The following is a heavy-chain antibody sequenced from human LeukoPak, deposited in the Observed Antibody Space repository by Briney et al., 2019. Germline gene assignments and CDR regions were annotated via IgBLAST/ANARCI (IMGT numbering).Heavy chain of an antibody. CDR1: GGSISSGDYY. CDR2: IYYSGST. V-gene: IGHV4-30-4*01. Sequence: SETLSLTCTVSGGSISSGDYYWSWIRQPPGKGLEWIGYIYYSGSTYYNPSLKSRVTISVDTSKNQFSLKLSSVTAADTAVYYCARGGDIVVVPAAMGDAFDIWGQGTMVTVSS. CDR3: ARGGDIVVVPAAMGDAFDI. D-gene: IGHD2-2*01. J-gene: IGHJ3*02.